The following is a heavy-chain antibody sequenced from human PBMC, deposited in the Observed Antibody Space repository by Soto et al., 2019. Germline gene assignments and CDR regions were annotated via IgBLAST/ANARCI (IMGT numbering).Heavy chain of an antibody. CDR3: ARHAPGHYDSSGYYYLNAFDI. CDR1: GYSFTSYW. V-gene: IGHV5-51*01. J-gene: IGHJ3*02. CDR2: IHPGDSDT. Sequence: PGASLKISCKGSGYSFTSYWIGWVRQMPGKGLEWMGIIHPGDSDTRYSPSFQGQVTISADKSISTAYLQWSSLKASDTAMYYCARHAPGHYDSSGYYYLNAFDIWG. D-gene: IGHD3-22*01.